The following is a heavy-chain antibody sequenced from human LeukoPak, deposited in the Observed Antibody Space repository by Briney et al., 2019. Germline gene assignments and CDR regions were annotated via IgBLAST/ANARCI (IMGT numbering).Heavy chain of an antibody. CDR1: GFTFSDYY. D-gene: IGHD3-10*01. CDR3: ARASPVRLFDY. CDR2: ISSSGNTI. J-gene: IGHJ4*02. V-gene: IGHV3-11*01. Sequence: NPGGSLRLSCAASGFTFSDYYMSWIRQAPGKGLEWVSYISSSGNTIYYADSVKGRFTISRDNAKNSLFLQMNSLRAEDTAVYYCARASPVRLFDYWGQGTLVTVSS.